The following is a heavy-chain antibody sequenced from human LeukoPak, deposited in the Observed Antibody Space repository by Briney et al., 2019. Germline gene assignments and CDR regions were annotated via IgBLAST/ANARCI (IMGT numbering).Heavy chain of an antibody. CDR1: GGSFSGYY. D-gene: IGHD1-7*01. Sequence: PSETLSLTCAVYGGSFSGYYWSWIRQPPGKGLEWIGEINHSGSTNYNPSLKSRVTISVDTSKNQFSLKLSSVTAADTAVYYCARVSNNWNYVRWFDPWGQGTLVTVSS. V-gene: IGHV4-34*01. CDR2: INHSGST. J-gene: IGHJ5*02. CDR3: ARVSNNWNYVRWFDP.